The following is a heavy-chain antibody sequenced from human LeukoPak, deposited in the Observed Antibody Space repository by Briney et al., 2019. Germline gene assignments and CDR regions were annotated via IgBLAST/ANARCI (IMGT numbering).Heavy chain of an antibody. J-gene: IGHJ4*02. Sequence: ASVKVSCKASGYTFTAHYMHWVRQAPGQGLEWMGIINPSGGTTTYAQKFQGRVTMTRDTSTNTVYMELSSLRSEDTAVYYCARELYDYSPLHFWGQGTLVTVSS. CDR3: ARELYDYSPLHF. V-gene: IGHV1-46*01. CDR2: INPSGGTT. CDR1: GYTFTAHY. D-gene: IGHD4-11*01.